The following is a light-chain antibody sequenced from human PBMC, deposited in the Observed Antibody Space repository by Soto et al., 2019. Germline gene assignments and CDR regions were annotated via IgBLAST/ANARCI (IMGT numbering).Light chain of an antibody. CDR2: GDN. CDR3: QSYDNSLSHVV. CDR1: NSNIGSFYD. V-gene: IGLV1-40*01. Sequence: QSVLTQPPSVSGAPGQRVTIPCTGSNSNIGSFYDVHWYQQLPGTVPKLLIYGDNNRPSGVPDRFSGSKSGTSASLAITGLQAEDEAEYYCQSYDNSLSHVVFGGGTQLTVL. J-gene: IGLJ2*01.